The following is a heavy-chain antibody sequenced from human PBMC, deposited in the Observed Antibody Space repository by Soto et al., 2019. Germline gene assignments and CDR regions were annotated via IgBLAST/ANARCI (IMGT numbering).Heavy chain of an antibody. V-gene: IGHV1-3*01. CDR2: INAGNGNT. Sequence: GXSVKVSCKASVYTFTSYAMHWVRQAPGQRLEWMGWINAGNGNTKYSQKFQGRVTITRDTSASTAYMELSSLRSEDTAVYYCARGALRYFDWAYWGQGTLVTGSS. CDR1: VYTFTSYA. D-gene: IGHD3-9*01. J-gene: IGHJ4*02. CDR3: ARGALRYFDWAY.